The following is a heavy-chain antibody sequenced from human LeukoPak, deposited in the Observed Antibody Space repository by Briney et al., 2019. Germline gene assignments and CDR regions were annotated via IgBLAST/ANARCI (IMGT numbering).Heavy chain of an antibody. CDR3: AREDSTTVTFYFDY. J-gene: IGHJ4*02. CDR1: TFTFSTYW. V-gene: IGHV3-74*01. Sequence: GGSLRLPCAASTFTFSTYWMNWVRQVPGKGLVWLSRISNDGRSTSHADSVKGRFTISRDNAKNTLYLQMNSLRAEDTAVYYCAREDSTTVTFYFDYWGLGTMVAVSS. CDR2: ISNDGRST. D-gene: IGHD4-11*01.